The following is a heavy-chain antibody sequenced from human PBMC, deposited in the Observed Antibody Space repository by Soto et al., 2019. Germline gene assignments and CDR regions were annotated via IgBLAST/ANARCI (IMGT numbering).Heavy chain of an antibody. J-gene: IGHJ4*02. D-gene: IGHD3-22*01. Sequence: GSLRLSCVDSEFTLSNYEMNWVRQAPGKGLEWVSYISYTGSTIYYADSVRGRFTISRDNSKNSLYLQMNRLRAEDTAVYYCERGLRNYYDRSGLHYWGQGTLVTVSS. CDR3: ERGLRNYYDRSGLHY. CDR2: ISYTGSTI. V-gene: IGHV3-48*03. CDR1: EFTLSNYE.